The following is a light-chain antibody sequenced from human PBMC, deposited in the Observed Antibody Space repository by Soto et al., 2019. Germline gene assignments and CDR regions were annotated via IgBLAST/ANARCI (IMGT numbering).Light chain of an antibody. CDR1: QSVSSY. Sequence: EILLTQSPGTLSLSPGERATLSSRASQSVSSYLAWYQQKPGQAPRLLIYDASNRATGIPARFSGSGSGTDFTLTISSLEPEDFAVYYCQHRSNWPLTFGGGTKVDIK. CDR2: DAS. J-gene: IGKJ4*01. V-gene: IGKV3-11*01. CDR3: QHRSNWPLT.